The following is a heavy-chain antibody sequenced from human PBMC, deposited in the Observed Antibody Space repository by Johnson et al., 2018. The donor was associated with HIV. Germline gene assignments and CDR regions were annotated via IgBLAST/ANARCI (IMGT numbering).Heavy chain of an antibody. J-gene: IGHJ3*02. CDR2: ISWDGGST. CDR3: ARDPVFCAGGTCYSNVFDI. D-gene: IGHD2-15*01. Sequence: VQLVESGGVVVQPGGSLRLSCAASGFTFNDYAMHWVRQAPGKGLEWVSLISWDGGSTYYADSVKGRFTISRDNSKNSLYMQMNSLRAEDTALYYCARDPVFCAGGTCYSNVFDIWGQGTMVTVSS. CDR1: GFTFNDYA. V-gene: IGHV3-43D*03.